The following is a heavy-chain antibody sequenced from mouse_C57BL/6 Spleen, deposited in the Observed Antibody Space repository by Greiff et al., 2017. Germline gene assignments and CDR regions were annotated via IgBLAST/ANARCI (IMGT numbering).Heavy chain of an antibody. V-gene: IGHV5-17*01. CDR3: ERDGLIYDGYYGYAMGC. D-gene: IGHD2-3*01. CDR1: GFTFSDYG. Sequence: EVMLVESGGGLVKPGGSLKLSCAASGFTFSDYGMYWVRQAPEKGLEWVAYISSGSSTTYYADTVKGRFIISRDNAKNTLFLQMTSLRSEDTAMYYCERDGLIYDGYYGYAMGCWGQRTSVTVSS. CDR2: ISSGSSTT. J-gene: IGHJ4*01.